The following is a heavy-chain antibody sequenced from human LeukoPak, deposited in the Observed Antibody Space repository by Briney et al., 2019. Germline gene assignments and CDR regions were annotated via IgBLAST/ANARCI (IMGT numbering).Heavy chain of an antibody. V-gene: IGHV3-23*01. CDR1: GFTFSSYA. Sequence: PGGSLSLSCAASGFTFSSYAMGWVRQAPGDWMEWVSAISASGGKTYYADSVKGRFTISRDNSKNTRYLQVNSLRAEDTAVYYCAKGNGYSYGRYYFDYWGQGTLVTVSS. CDR3: AKGNGYSYGRYYFDY. D-gene: IGHD5-18*01. J-gene: IGHJ4*02. CDR2: ISASGGKT.